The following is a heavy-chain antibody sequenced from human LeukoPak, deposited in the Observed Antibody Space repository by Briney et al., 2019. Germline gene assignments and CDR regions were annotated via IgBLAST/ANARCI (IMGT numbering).Heavy chain of an antibody. Sequence: ASVKVSCKASGYTFTSYDINWVRQATGQGLEWMGWMNPNSGSTGYAQKFQGRVTMTRNTSISTAYMELSSLRSEDTAVYYCARRAMVRGRYYFDYWGQGTLVTVSS. CDR1: GYTFTSYD. J-gene: IGHJ4*02. CDR2: MNPNSGST. V-gene: IGHV1-8*01. CDR3: ARRAMVRGRYYFDY. D-gene: IGHD3-10*01.